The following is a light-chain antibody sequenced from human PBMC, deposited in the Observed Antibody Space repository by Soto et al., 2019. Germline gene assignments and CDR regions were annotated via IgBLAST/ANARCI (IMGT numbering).Light chain of an antibody. CDR3: QQYNSYVYS. CDR1: QSFKTW. Sequence: QMTQSPSTLSASVGDSVNITCRASQSFKTWLDWYQQKPGKAPKLIIYKASTLQTGVPSRFSASQFATEFTLTISSLQPDDFETYYCQQYNSYVYSFGGGTKVES. V-gene: IGKV1-5*03. J-gene: IGKJ2*03. CDR2: KAS.